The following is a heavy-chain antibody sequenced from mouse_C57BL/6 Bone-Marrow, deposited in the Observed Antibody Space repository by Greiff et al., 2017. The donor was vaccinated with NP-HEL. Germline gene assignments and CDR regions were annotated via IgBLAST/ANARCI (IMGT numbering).Heavy chain of an antibody. J-gene: IGHJ1*03. CDR3: ARSVVALWYFDV. V-gene: IGHV1-63*01. Sequence: QVQLKESGAELVRPGTSVKMSCKASGYTFTNYWIGWAKQRPGHGLEWIGDIYPGGGYTNYNEKFKGKATLTADKSSSTAYMQFSSLTSEDSAIYYGARSVVALWYFDVWGTGTTVTVSS. CDR2: IYPGGGYT. D-gene: IGHD1-1*01. CDR1: GYTFTNYW.